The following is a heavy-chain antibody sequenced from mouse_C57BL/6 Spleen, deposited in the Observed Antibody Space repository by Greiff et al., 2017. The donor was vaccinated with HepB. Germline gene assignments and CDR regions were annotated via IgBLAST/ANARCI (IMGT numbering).Heavy chain of an antibody. CDR3: ARRFTNFYYYGRDAMDY. D-gene: IGHD1-1*01. V-gene: IGHV1-61*01. CDR2: IYPSDSET. CDR1: GYTFTSYW. Sequence: QVQLQQPGAELVRPGSSVKLSCKASGYTFTSYWMDWVKQRPGQGLEWIGNIYPSDSETHYNQKFKDKATLTVDKSSSTAYMQLSSLTSEDSAVYYCARRFTNFYYYGRDAMDYWGQGTSVTVSS. J-gene: IGHJ4*01.